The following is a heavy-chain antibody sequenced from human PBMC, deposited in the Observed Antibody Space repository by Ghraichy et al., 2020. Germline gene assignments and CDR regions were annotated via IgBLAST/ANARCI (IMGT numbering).Heavy chain of an antibody. J-gene: IGHJ3*02. V-gene: IGHV4-59*01. CDR1: GGSISSYY. CDR2: IYYSGST. CDR3: ARDPSDPFAFDI. Sequence: SQTLSLTCTVSGGSISSYYWSWIRQPPGKGLEWIGYIYYSGSTNYNPSLKSRVTISVDTSKNQFSLKLSSVTAADTAVYYCARDPSDPFAFDIWGQGTMVTVSS.